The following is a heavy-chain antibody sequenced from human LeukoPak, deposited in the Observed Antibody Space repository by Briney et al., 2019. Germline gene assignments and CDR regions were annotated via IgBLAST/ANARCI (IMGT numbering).Heavy chain of an antibody. CDR3: ARRPAQYFDS. CDR2: ISYDGSNK. CDR1: RFTFSTYG. V-gene: IGHV3-30*03. J-gene: IGHJ4*02. Sequence: GGSLRLSCAASRFTFSTYGMYWVRQAPGKGLEWVAVISYDGSNKYYADSVKGRFTISRDNSKNTLYLQMNSLRPEDTAVYYCARRPAQYFDSWGQGTLVTVSS.